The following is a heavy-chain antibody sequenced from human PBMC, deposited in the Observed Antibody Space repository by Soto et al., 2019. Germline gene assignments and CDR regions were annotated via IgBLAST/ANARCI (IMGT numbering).Heavy chain of an antibody. V-gene: IGHV4-59*01. J-gene: IGHJ6*02. Sequence: SETLSLTCTVSGGSISSYYWSWIRQPPGKGLEWIGYIYYSGSTNYNPSLKSRVTISVDTSKNQFSLKLSSVTAADTAVYYCARDTPYYYGMDVWDQGTTVTVSS. CDR3: ARDTPYYYGMDV. CDR2: IYYSGST. CDR1: GGSISSYY.